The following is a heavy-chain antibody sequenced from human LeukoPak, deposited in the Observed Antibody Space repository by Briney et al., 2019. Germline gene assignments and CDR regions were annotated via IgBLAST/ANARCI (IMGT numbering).Heavy chain of an antibody. J-gene: IGHJ4*02. V-gene: IGHV4-38-2*02. Sequence: SETLSLTCTVSGYSISSGYYWGWIRQPPGKGLEWIGSIYHSGSTYYNPSLKSRVTISVDTSKNQFSLKLSSVTAADTAVYYCARDYRGDTMVRGVISLDYWGQGTLVTVSS. CDR1: GYSISSGYY. CDR2: IYHSGST. CDR3: ARDYRGDTMVRGVISLDY. D-gene: IGHD3-10*01.